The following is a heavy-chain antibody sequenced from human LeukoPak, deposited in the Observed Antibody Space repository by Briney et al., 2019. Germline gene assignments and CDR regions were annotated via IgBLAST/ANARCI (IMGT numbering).Heavy chain of an antibody. V-gene: IGHV3-74*01. J-gene: IGHJ4*02. D-gene: IGHD1-1*01. CDR3: ATKAGNFQERVSLDY. CDR1: GLTFSNHW. Sequence: PGGSLRLSCVVSGLTFSNHWMHWVRQAPGKRLVWVSHINNEGSDTRYADSVKGRFTISRDNGKNTVYLQMNSLRADDAAVYYCATKAGNFQERVSLDYWGQGILVTVSS. CDR2: INNEGSDT.